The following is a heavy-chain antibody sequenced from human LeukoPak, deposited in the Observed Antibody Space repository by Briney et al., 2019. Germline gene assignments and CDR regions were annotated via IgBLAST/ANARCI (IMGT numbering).Heavy chain of an antibody. J-gene: IGHJ4*02. CDR3: ASAGIAAAGTGLTDY. Sequence: GGSLRLSCAASGFTFSSYGMHWVRQAPGKGLKWVAVIWYDGSNKYYADSVKGRFTISRDNSKNTLYLQMNSLRAEDTAVYYCASAGIAAAGTGLTDYWGQGTLVTVSS. CDR2: IWYDGSNK. CDR1: GFTFSSYG. D-gene: IGHD6-13*01. V-gene: IGHV3-33*01.